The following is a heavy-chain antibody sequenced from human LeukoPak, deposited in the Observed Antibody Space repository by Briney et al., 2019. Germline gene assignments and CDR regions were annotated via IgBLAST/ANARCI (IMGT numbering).Heavy chain of an antibody. Sequence: KAGGSLRLSCAASGFTFSDYYMSWIRQAPGKGLEWVSYISSSGSTIYYADSVKGRFTISRDNAKNSLYLQMNSLRAEDTAVYYCARGRPMGPLRQFGAFDIWGQGTMVTVSS. V-gene: IGHV3-11*01. CDR1: GFTFSDYY. J-gene: IGHJ3*02. D-gene: IGHD3-10*01. CDR2: ISSSGSTI. CDR3: ARGRPMGPLRQFGAFDI.